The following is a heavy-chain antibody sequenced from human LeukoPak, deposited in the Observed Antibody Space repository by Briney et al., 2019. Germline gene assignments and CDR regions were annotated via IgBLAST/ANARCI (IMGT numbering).Heavy chain of an antibody. J-gene: IGHJ4*02. D-gene: IGHD6-13*01. CDR3: ARDHSSSGQLFDY. Sequence: ASVKVSCKASGYTFTSYYMHWVRQAPGQGLEWMGLINPTGGSTGYAQKFQGRVTMTTDTSTSTAYMEVRSLRSDDTAIYYCARDHSSSGQLFDYWGQGTLVTVSS. V-gene: IGHV1-46*01. CDR1: GYTFTSYY. CDR2: INPTGGST.